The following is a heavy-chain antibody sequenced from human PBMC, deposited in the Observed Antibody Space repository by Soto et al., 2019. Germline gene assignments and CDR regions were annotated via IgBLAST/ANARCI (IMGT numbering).Heavy chain of an antibody. Sequence: ASVKDSCKASGYTFTHYAMHWVRQAPGQRLEWMGWINPDSGNTNYAQKFQGWVTMTRDTSISTAYMELSRLRSDDTAVYYCARDLQLRVCDYWGQGTLVTVSS. V-gene: IGHV1-2*04. CDR2: INPDSGNT. CDR1: GYTFTHYA. CDR3: ARDLQLRVCDY. J-gene: IGHJ4*02. D-gene: IGHD1-7*01.